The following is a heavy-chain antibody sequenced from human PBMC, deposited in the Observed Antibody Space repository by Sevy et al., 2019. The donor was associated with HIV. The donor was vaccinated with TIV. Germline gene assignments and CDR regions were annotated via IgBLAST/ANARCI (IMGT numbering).Heavy chain of an antibody. CDR2: IYAGGST. Sequence: GGSLRLSCSASGLSVSRNYLSWVRQAPGKGLEWVSFIYAGGSTYYAESVKGRFTVSRDKAKTTLFYQMNSLRAEDTAVYYSASQLGIGAFDIWGKGTMVTASS. D-gene: IGHD7-27*01. J-gene: IGHJ3*02. V-gene: IGHV3-53*01. CDR1: GLSVSRNY. CDR3: ASQLGIGAFDI.